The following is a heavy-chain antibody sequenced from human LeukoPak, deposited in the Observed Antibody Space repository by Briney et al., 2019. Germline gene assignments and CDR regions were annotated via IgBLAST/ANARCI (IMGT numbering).Heavy chain of an antibody. Sequence: SQTLSLTCTVSGGSISSGSYYWTWLRQPAGEGLEWIGRFYSSGSTNYNPSLKSRVTISADTSKNQFSLNLSSVTAADTAVYYCARDKPQSYFDFWGQGTLVTVSS. CDR3: ARDKPQSYFDF. CDR2: FYSSGST. V-gene: IGHV4-61*02. J-gene: IGHJ4*02. CDR1: GGSISSGSYY.